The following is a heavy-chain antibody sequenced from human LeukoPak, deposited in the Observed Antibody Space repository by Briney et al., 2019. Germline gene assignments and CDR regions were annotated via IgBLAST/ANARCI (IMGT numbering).Heavy chain of an antibody. CDR3: TRVGYIDEGIDY. CDR2: IKQDGSKK. Sequence: GGSLRLSCATSGFTFNSYAMSWVRQAPGKGLEWVANIKQDGSKKSYVDSVKGRFTISRDNAKNSLYLQMNSLRAEDTAIYYCTRVGYIDEGIDYWGQGTLVTVSS. D-gene: IGHD5-24*01. CDR1: GFTFNSYA. J-gene: IGHJ4*02. V-gene: IGHV3-7*04.